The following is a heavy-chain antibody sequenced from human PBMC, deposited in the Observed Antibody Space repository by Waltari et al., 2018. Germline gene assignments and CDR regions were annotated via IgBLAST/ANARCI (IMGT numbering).Heavy chain of an antibody. Sequence: QVQLQQWGAGLLKPSETLSLTCAVYGGSFSGYYWSWIRQPPGKGLEWIGEINHSGSTNYNPSLKGRVTISVDTSKNQFSLKLSSVTAADTAVYYCARRGRWGRAFDIWGQGTMVTVSS. D-gene: IGHD7-27*01. J-gene: IGHJ3*02. CDR1: GGSFSGYY. CDR2: INHSGST. V-gene: IGHV4-34*01. CDR3: ARRGRWGRAFDI.